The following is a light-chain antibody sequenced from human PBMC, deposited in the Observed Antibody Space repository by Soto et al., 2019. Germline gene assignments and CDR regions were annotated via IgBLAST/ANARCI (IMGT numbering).Light chain of an antibody. V-gene: IGKV1-9*01. Sequence: DIQLTQSPSFLSPSIGESVTITCRASQVISTSLAWYQVKPGKAPKLLIYAASTLESGVPSRFSATVSGTEFSLTITSLQPEDFATYYCQQYDGPPLSFGPGTTVEI. CDR3: QQYDGPPLS. J-gene: IGKJ3*01. CDR2: AAS. CDR1: QVISTS.